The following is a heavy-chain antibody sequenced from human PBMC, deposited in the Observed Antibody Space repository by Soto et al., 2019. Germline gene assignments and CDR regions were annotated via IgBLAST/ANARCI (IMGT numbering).Heavy chain of an antibody. Sequence: PSETLSLTCAVSGGSISSSNWWNWVRQPPGKGLEWVGEIFRTGSTNYNPSLRSRATISVDKSKNLFSLMLSSVTAADTAVYYCARITFLFDSGGHYYVPDYWGHGILVTVSS. CDR3: ARITFLFDSGGHYYVPDY. V-gene: IGHV4-4*02. J-gene: IGHJ4*01. D-gene: IGHD3-22*01. CDR2: IFRTGST. CDR1: GGSISSSNW.